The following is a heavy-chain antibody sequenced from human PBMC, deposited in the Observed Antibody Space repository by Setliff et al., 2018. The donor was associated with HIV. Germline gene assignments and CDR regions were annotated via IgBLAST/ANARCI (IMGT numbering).Heavy chain of an antibody. J-gene: IGHJ6*03. D-gene: IGHD1-1*01. CDR1: GFSFSAYA. Sequence: HPSETLSLSCTASGFSFSAYAMSWVRRAPGKGLEWLSVVLRGGSPTYYADSVKGRFTISRDDSKNTVYLEMRSLRAEDTAVYFCAKYTRGGSILYYMDVWGKGTTVTVSS. V-gene: IGHV3-23*03. CDR2: VLRGGSPT. CDR3: AKYTRGGSILYYMDV.